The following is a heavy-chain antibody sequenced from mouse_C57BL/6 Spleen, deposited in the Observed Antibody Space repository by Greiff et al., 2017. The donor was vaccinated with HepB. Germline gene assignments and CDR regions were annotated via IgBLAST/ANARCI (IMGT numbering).Heavy chain of an antibody. D-gene: IGHD2-4*01. CDR2: IYPGSGST. V-gene: IGHV1-55*01. Sequence: QVHVKQPGAELVKPGASVKMSCKASGYTFTSYWITWVKQRPGQGLEWIGDIYPGSGSTNYNEKFKSKATLTVDTSSSTAYMQLSSLTSEDSAVYYCAGYDYDEEFAYWGQGTLVTVSA. CDR1: GYTFTSYW. CDR3: AGYDYDEEFAY. J-gene: IGHJ3*01.